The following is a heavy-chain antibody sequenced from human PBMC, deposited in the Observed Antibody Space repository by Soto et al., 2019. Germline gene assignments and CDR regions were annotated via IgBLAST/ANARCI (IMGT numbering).Heavy chain of an antibody. V-gene: IGHV2-5*02. CDR3: AHSLWRGYKAWFDS. CDR2: IYWDDDK. J-gene: IGHJ5*01. CDR1: GFSLTTSGEG. Sequence: QIALKESGPTRVKPTQTLILTCTFSGFSLTTSGEGVGWIRQTPGKALEWLALIYWDDDKRYSPSLTTRLTVNKDTSKNQVVLTMTNMDPMDTGTYFCAHSLWRGYKAWFDSWGQGTLVTVSS. D-gene: IGHD3-3*01.